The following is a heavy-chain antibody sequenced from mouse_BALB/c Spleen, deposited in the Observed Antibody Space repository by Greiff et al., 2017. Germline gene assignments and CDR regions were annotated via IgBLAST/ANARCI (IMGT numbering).Heavy chain of an antibody. CDR1: GFSLTGYG. Sequence: VKLMESGPGLVAPSQSLSITCTVSGFSLTGYGVNWVRQPPGKGLEWLGMIWGDGSTDYNSALKSRLSISKDNSKSQVFLKMNSLQTDDTARYYGGRVRYYGSSYGAYWGQGTLVTVSA. CDR2: IWGDGST. J-gene: IGHJ3*01. V-gene: IGHV2-6-7*01. D-gene: IGHD1-1*01. CDR3: GRVRYYGSSYGAY.